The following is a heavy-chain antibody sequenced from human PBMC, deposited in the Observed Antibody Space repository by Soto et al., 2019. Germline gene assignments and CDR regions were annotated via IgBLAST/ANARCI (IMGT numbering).Heavy chain of an antibody. CDR3: ARDHLILPAHDFFYGSDV. D-gene: IGHD2-21*02. CDR1: GFTFSMYS. J-gene: IGHJ6*02. V-gene: IGHV3-7*03. CDR2: IPQDGVDG. Sequence: DVKLVESGGGLVQPGDSLRLSCEVSGFTFSMYSMSWVRQSPGKGLEWVAKIPQDGVDGHYADSVKGRFTISRDNGKNSLYLQLNNLRAEDTAVYYCARDHLILPAHDFFYGSDVWGRGAMVTVSS.